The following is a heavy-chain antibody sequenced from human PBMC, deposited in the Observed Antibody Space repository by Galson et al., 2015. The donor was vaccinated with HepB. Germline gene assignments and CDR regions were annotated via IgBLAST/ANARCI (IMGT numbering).Heavy chain of an antibody. CDR2: INPNSGGT. Sequence: SVKVSCKASGYTFTGYYMHWVRQAPGQGLEWMGWINPNSGGTNYAQKFQGWVTMTRDTSISTAYMELSRLRSDDTAVYYCARAERWSPLYYFDYWGQGTLVTVSS. J-gene: IGHJ4*02. V-gene: IGHV1-2*04. CDR1: GYTFTGYY. D-gene: IGHD4-23*01. CDR3: ARAERWSPLYYFDY.